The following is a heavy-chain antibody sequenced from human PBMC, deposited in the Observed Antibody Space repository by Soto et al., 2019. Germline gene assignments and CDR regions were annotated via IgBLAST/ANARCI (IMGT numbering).Heavy chain of an antibody. J-gene: IGHJ6*02. V-gene: IGHV1-46*01. Sequence: ASVKVSCKASGYTFTSYYMHWVRQAPGQGLEWMGIINPSGGSTSYAQKFQGRVTMTRDTSTSTVYMELSSMRSEDTAVYYCARSQGFLEFLLLNYYYYGMGVCRQVTTVTVSS. CDR2: INPSGGST. CDR1: GYTFTSYY. CDR3: ARSQGFLEFLLLNYYYYGMGV. D-gene: IGHD3-3*01.